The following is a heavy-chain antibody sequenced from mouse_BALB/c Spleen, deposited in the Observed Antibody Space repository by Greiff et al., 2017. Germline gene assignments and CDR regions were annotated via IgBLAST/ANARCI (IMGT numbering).Heavy chain of an antibody. CDR1: GFTFSSYA. Sequence: EVKLVESGGGLVKPGGSLKLSCAASGFTFSSYAMSWVRQSPEKRLEWVAEISSGGSYTYYPDTVTGRFTISRDNPKNTLVLQMTSLRSEDTAMYYCARVSSYVYYAMDYWGQGTSVTVSS. D-gene: IGHD1-1*01. V-gene: IGHV5-9-4*01. CDR3: ARVSSYVYYAMDY. J-gene: IGHJ4*01. CDR2: ISSGGSYT.